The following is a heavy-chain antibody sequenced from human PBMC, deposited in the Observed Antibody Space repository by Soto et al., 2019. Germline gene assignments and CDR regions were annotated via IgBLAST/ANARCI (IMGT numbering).Heavy chain of an antibody. J-gene: IGHJ5*02. D-gene: IGHD6-19*01. CDR2: INAGNGNT. CDR3: ARVASGWSSLGWFDP. Sequence: ASVKVSCKASGYTFTSYAMHWVRQAPGQRLEWMGWINAGNGNTKYSQKFQGRVTITRDTSASTAYMELSSLRSEDTAVYYCARVASGWSSLGWFDPWGQGTLVTVSS. V-gene: IGHV1-3*01. CDR1: GYTFTSYA.